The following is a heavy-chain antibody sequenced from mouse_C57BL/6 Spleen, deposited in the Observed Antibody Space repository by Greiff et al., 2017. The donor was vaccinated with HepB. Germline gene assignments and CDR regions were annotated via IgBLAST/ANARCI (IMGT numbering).Heavy chain of an antibody. V-gene: IGHV1-72*01. CDR3: ARDYGSSSPYAMDY. D-gene: IGHD1-1*01. CDR1: GYTFTSYW. J-gene: IGHJ4*01. Sequence: VQLQQSGAELVKPGASVKLSCKASGYTFTSYWMHWVKQRPGRGLEWIGRIDPNSGGTKYNEKFKSKATLTVDKPSSTAYMQLSSLTSEDSAVYYCARDYGSSSPYAMDYWGQGTSVTVSS. CDR2: IDPNSGGT.